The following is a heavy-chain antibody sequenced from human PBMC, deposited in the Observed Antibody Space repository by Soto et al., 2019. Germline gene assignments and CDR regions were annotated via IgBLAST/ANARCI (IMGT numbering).Heavy chain of an antibody. J-gene: IGHJ2*01. Sequence: QVQLVQSGAEVKKPGSSVKVSCKASGDTFSSHAFGWVRQAPGQGLEWVGGIIPFFGTANYAQKFQGRVAITADEPTTTVYMELGSLTSEDTAVYYCARGIEEMATTTAVWSFDLWGRGTLVTVSS. CDR3: ARGIEEMATTTAVWSFDL. V-gene: IGHV1-69*01. D-gene: IGHD1-1*01. CDR2: IIPFFGTA. CDR1: GDTFSSHA.